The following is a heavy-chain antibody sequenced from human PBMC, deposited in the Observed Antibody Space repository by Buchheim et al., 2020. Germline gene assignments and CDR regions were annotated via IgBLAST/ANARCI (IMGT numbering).Heavy chain of an antibody. CDR3: AKAQGRISFYYYGFDV. CDR2: ISYVGSKK. J-gene: IGHJ6*02. D-gene: IGHD3-3*01. Sequence: QVQLVESGGGVVQPGRSLRLSCAASGFTFSNYGMHWVRQAPGKGLEWVAVISYVGSKKYYADSVKGRFTISRDNSENTLYLPMNSLRAADTGVYYCAKAQGRISFYYYGFDVWGDGT. CDR1: GFTFSNYG. V-gene: IGHV3-30*18.